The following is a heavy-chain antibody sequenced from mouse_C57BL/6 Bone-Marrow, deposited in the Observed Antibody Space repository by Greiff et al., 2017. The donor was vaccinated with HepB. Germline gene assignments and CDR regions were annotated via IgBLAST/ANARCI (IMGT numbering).Heavy chain of an antibody. CDR2: INPSNGGT. D-gene: IGHD3-2*02. J-gene: IGHJ4*01. CDR1: GYTFTSYW. CDR3: ARGRTAQATYYYAMDY. V-gene: IGHV1-53*01. Sequence: QVQLQHPGTELVKPGASVKLSCKASGYTFTSYWMHWVKQRPGQGLEWIGNINPSNGGTNYNEKFKSKATLTVDKSSSTAYMQLSSLTSEDSAVYYCARGRTAQATYYYAMDYWGQGTSVTVSS.